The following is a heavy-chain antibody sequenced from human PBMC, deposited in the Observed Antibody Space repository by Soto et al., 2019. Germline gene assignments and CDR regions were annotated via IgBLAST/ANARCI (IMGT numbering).Heavy chain of an antibody. CDR3: ARVPGFWSGYYDYYYCGMDV. J-gene: IGHJ6*02. CDR1: GYTFTGYY. V-gene: IGHV1-2*02. CDR2: INPNSGGT. D-gene: IGHD3-3*01. Sequence: ASVKVSCKASGYTFTGYYMHWVRQAPGQGLEWMGWINPNSGGTNYAQKFQGRVTMTRDTSISTAYMELSRLRSDDTAVYYCARVPGFWSGYYDYYYCGMDVWGQGTTVTVSS.